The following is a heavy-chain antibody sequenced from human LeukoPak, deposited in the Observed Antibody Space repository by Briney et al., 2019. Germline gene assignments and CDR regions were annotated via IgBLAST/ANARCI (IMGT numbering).Heavy chain of an antibody. CDR3: ARESAVAGIQDAFDI. J-gene: IGHJ3*02. Sequence: PSETLSLTCTVSGGSISSYYWSWIRQPPGKGLEWIGYIYYSGSTNYNPSLKSRVTISVDTSKNQFSLTLSSVTAADTAVYYCARESAVAGIQDAFDIWGQGTMVTVSS. CDR1: GGSISSYY. CDR2: IYYSGST. V-gene: IGHV4-59*01. D-gene: IGHD6-19*01.